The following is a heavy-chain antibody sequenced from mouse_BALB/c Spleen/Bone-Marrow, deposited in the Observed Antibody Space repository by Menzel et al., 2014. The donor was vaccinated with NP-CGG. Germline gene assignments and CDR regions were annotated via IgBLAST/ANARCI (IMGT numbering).Heavy chain of an antibody. CDR1: GITFSSYA. J-gene: IGHJ1*01. V-gene: IGHV5-6-5*01. Sequence: EVHLVESGGGLVKPGGSLKLSCAASGITFSSYAMSWVRQTPEKRLEWVASITSGGSTYYPDSVKGRFTISRDNARNILYLQMSSLRSEDMAMYYCARGLYDGYENWCFDVWGAGTTVTVSS. CDR2: ITSGGST. CDR3: ARGLYDGYENWCFDV. D-gene: IGHD2-3*01.